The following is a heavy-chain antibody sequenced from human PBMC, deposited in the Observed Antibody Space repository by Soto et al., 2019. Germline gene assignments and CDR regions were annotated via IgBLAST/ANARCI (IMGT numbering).Heavy chain of an antibody. CDR1: GGSFGKSA. J-gene: IGHJ4*02. D-gene: IGHD3-16*02. V-gene: IGHV1-69*13. CDR3: APGVIWRFYFSVGS. CDR2: FIPVYRTL. Sequence: GASVKVSCKASGGSFGKSAINWVRQTPGQGLEWLGGFIPVYRTLNYAQKFQGRVTITADESTGTAYMTLSSLASDDTADYYCAPGVIWRFYFSVGSWGKGTRLAASS.